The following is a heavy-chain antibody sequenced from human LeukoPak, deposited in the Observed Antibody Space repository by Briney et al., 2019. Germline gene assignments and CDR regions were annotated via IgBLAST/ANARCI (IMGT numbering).Heavy chain of an antibody. V-gene: IGHV3-30*18. Sequence: GRSLRLSCAASGFTFSSYGMHWVRQAPGKGLEWVAVISYDGSNKYYADSVKGRFTISRDNSKNTLYLQMNSLRAEDTAVYYCAKGGYSYGIHFDYWGQGTLVTVS. D-gene: IGHD5-18*01. CDR2: ISYDGSNK. J-gene: IGHJ4*02. CDR1: GFTFSSYG. CDR3: AKGGYSYGIHFDY.